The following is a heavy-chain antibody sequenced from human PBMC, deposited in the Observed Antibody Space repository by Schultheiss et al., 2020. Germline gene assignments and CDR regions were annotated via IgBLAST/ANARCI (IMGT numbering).Heavy chain of an antibody. CDR1: GYTFTSYD. CDR3: ARDHCSGGSCYPNYVSYYFDY. J-gene: IGHJ4*02. V-gene: IGHV1-8*01. CDR2: MNPNSGNT. D-gene: IGHD2-15*01. Sequence: ASVKVSCKASGYTFTSYDINWVRQATGQGLEWMGWMNPNSGNTGYAQKFQGRVTMTRNTSISTAYMELSSLRSEDTAVYYCARDHCSGGSCYPNYVSYYFDYWGQGTLVTVSS.